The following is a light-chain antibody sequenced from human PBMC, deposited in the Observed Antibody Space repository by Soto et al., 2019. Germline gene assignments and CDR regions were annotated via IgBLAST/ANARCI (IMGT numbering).Light chain of an antibody. V-gene: IGKV3D-20*02. J-gene: IGKJ5*01. CDR3: QQRRDWPIT. CDR1: QSVSRSY. CDR2: GAS. Sequence: IVLTQSPGTLPLSPWDIATLACRASQSVSRSYLGWYQQKPGQAPRLLMYGASNRATGIPARFSGGGSGTDFTLTISSLEPEDFAVYYCQQRRDWPITFGQGTRLEIK.